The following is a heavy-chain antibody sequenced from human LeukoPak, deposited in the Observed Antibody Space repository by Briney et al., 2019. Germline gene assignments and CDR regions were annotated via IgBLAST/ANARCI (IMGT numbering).Heavy chain of an antibody. D-gene: IGHD5-12*01. J-gene: IGHJ4*02. V-gene: IGHV4-39*01. Sequence: SETLSLTCTVSGGSISSSSYYWGWIRQPPGKGLEWIGSIYYSGSTYYNPSLKSRVTISVDTSKNQFSLKLSSETAADTAVYYCARQVEGWLRLHPLYYFDYWGQGTLVTVSS. CDR3: ARQVEGWLRLHPLYYFDY. CDR1: GGSISSSSYY. CDR2: IYYSGST.